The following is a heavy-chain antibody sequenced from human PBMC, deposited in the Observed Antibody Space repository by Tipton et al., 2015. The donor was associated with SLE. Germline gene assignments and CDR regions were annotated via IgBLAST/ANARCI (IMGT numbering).Heavy chain of an antibody. CDR2: INHSGST. CDR3: AREDPRMVRGVISLVFDY. J-gene: IGHJ4*02. Sequence: TLSLTCAVYGGCFSGYYWSWIRQPPGKGLEWIGEINHSGSTNYNPSLKSRVTISVDTSKNQFSLTLSSVTAADTAVYYCAREDPRMVRGVISLVFDYWGQGTLVTVSS. CDR1: GGCFSGYY. D-gene: IGHD3-10*01. V-gene: IGHV4-34*01.